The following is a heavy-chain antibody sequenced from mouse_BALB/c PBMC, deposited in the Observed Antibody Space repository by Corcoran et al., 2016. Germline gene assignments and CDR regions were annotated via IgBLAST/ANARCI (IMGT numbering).Heavy chain of an antibody. CDR1: GYTFTNYG. CDR2: INTYTGEP. V-gene: IGHV9-3-1*01. Sequence: QIQLVQSGPELKKPGETVKISCKASGYTFTNYGMNWVKQAPGKGLKWMGWINTYTGEPTYADDFKGRFAFSLETSASTAYLQINNLKNEDTATYFCAREETGPYAMDYWGQGTSVTVSS. CDR3: AREETGPYAMDY. D-gene: IGHD4-1*01. J-gene: IGHJ4*01.